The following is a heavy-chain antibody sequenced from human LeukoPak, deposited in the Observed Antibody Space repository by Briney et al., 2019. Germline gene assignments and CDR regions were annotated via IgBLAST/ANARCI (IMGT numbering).Heavy chain of an antibody. J-gene: IGHJ4*02. CDR2: IYYSGST. Sequence: PSQTLSLTCTVSGGSISSGDKYWSWIRQPPGKGLEWIGYIYYSGSTYYNPSLKSRLTISVDTSENQFSLHLTSVTAADTAVYFCARVTRWAGLDFWGQGTLVTVSS. CDR3: ARVTRWAGLDF. CDR1: GGSISSGDKY. D-gene: IGHD2-21*02. V-gene: IGHV4-30-4*01.